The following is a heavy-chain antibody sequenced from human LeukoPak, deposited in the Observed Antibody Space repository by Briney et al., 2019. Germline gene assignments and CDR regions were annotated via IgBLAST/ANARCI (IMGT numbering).Heavy chain of an antibody. CDR2: INHSGST. Sequence: SETLSLTCAVYGGSFSGYYWSWIRQPPGKGLEWIGEINHSGSTNYNPSLKSRVTISVDTSKNQFSLKLSSVTAADTVVYYCAGPRGVRGVYYFDYWGQGTLVTVSS. J-gene: IGHJ4*02. CDR1: GGSFSGYY. CDR3: AGPRGVRGVYYFDY. D-gene: IGHD3-10*01. V-gene: IGHV4-34*01.